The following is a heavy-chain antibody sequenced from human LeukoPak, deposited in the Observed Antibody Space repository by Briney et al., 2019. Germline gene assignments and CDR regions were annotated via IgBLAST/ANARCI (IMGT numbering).Heavy chain of an antibody. V-gene: IGHV3-33*03. CDR1: GFPFSSYG. J-gene: IGHJ4*02. D-gene: IGHD4/OR15-4a*01. Sequence: GGSLRLSCAASGFPFSSYGMHWVRQAPGKGLEWVAVIWNDGSNKYYVESVKGRFTISRDDSKNTLYLQMNSLRAEDTALYFCANEVRPNDYWGRGTLVTVSS. CDR2: IWNDGSNK. CDR3: ANEVRPNDY.